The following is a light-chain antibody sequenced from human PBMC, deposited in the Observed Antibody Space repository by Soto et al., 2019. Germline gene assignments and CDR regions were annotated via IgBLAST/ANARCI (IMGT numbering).Light chain of an antibody. CDR3: QHYGSSPPMYT. CDR1: QSVNSAY. Sequence: EIVLTQSPGTLSLSPGEGATLSCMASQSVNSAYLAWYQQKPGQAPRLLIYGASSRAAGIPDRFSGSGSGTDFTITISRLEPDDFAVYYCQHYGSSPPMYTFGQGAKLEI. J-gene: IGKJ2*01. V-gene: IGKV3-20*01. CDR2: GAS.